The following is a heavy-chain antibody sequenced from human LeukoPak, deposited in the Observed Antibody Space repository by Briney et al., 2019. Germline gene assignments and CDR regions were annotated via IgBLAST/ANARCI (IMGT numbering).Heavy chain of an antibody. CDR3: AKDTRYCSGGSCYPFIDY. CDR1: GFTFYDYA. J-gene: IGHJ4*02. V-gene: IGHV3-9*01. D-gene: IGHD2-15*01. CDR2: ISWNSGSI. Sequence: GRSLRLSCAASGFTFYDYAMHWVRQAPGKGLEWVSGISWNSGSIGYADSVKGRFTISRDNAKNSLYLQMNSPRAEDTALYYCAKDTRYCSGGSCYPFIDYWGQGTLVTVSS.